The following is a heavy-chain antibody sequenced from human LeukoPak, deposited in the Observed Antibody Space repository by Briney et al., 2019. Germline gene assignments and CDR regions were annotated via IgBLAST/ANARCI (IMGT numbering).Heavy chain of an antibody. CDR1: GFTFSRFW. V-gene: IGHV3-7*01. CDR3: ARDRESESDSEGDY. J-gene: IGHJ4*02. Sequence: GGPLRLSCSASGFTFSRFWMSWVRQAPGKGLEYVALIKQGGSEIYHMDSVKGRFTISRDDATNSLYLQMNSLRVEDTALYYCARDRESESDSEGDYWGQGTLVTVSS. D-gene: IGHD4-11*01. CDR2: IKQGGSEI.